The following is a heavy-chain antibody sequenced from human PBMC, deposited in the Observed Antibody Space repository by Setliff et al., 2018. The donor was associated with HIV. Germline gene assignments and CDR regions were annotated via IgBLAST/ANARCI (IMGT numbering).Heavy chain of an antibody. J-gene: IGHJ6*03. CDR1: GDSISSRSYY. CDR2: INHRGST. Sequence: PSETLSLTCTVSGDSISSRSYYWGWIRQPPGKGLEWIGEINHRGSTTYNPSLRSRVTISVDTSKNQFSLKLNSVTAADTAVYYCAREDVRFLEWLGYYMDVWGKGTTVTVSS. CDR3: AREDVRFLEWLGYYMDV. D-gene: IGHD3-3*01. V-gene: IGHV4-39*07.